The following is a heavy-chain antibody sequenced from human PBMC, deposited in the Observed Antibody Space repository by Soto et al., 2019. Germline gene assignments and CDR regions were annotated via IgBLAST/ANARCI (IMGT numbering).Heavy chain of an antibody. CDR3: AREHRYCSSTSCYPDAFDI. CDR1: GFTFSSYV. J-gene: IGHJ3*02. CDR2: IWYDGSNK. V-gene: IGHV3-33*01. Sequence: QPGGSLRRSWAASGFTFSSYVMHWGRQGPGKGLEWVAVIWYDGSNKYYADSVNGRFTISRDNSKNTLYLQMNSLRAEDTAVYYCAREHRYCSSTSCYPDAFDIWGQGTMVTVSS. D-gene: IGHD2-2*01.